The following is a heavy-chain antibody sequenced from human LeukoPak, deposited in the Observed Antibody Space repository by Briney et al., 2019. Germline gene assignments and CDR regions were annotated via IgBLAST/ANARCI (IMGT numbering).Heavy chain of an antibody. Sequence: GGSLRLSCAASGFTFSSYAMHWVRQAPGKGLEWVGVISYDGSNKYYADSVKGRFTISRDNSKNTLYLQMNGLRAEDTAVYYCARVYNDLWFGELYFDYWGRGTLVTVSS. V-gene: IGHV3-30-3*01. J-gene: IGHJ4*02. D-gene: IGHD3-10*01. CDR3: ARVYNDLWFGELYFDY. CDR1: GFTFSSYA. CDR2: ISYDGSNK.